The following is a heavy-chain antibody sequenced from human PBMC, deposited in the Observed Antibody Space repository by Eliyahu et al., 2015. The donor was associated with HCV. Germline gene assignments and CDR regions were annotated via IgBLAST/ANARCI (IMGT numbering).Heavy chain of an antibody. D-gene: IGHD5-12*01. V-gene: IGHV4-34*01. CDR3: ARGRVATTEGLQS. J-gene: IGHJ5*01. CDR2: VNEGGAI. CDR1: TGSFSGLS. Sequence: QVQLQQWGAGLLKTSETLSLTCGVSTGSFSGLSWTWIRRAPGKGLEYIGDVNEGGAIYYNPSLRGRASISLDASKNQFTXKLTFVTAADAGVYYCARGRVATTEGLQSWGPGTLVTVSS.